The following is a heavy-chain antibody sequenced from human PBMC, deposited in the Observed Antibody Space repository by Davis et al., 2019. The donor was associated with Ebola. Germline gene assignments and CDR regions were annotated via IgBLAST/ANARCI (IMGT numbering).Heavy chain of an antibody. CDR1: GFTFSSYG. Sequence: GESLKISCAASGFTFSSYGMHWVRQAPGKGLEWVAVISYDGSNKYYADSVKGRFTISRDNSKNTLYLQMNSLRGEDTALYHCARVNAVAGYSRFDSWGQGTLVTVSS. D-gene: IGHD3-9*01. V-gene: IGHV3-30*03. CDR2: ISYDGSNK. CDR3: ARVNAVAGYSRFDS. J-gene: IGHJ5*01.